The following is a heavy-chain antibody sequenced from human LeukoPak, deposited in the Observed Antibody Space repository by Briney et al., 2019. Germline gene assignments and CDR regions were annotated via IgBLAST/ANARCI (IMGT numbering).Heavy chain of an antibody. CDR1: GGTFSSYA. Sequence: ASVKVSCQASGGTFSSYAISWVRQAPGQGLEWMGWINPNSGGTNYAQKFQGRVTMTRDTSISTAYMELSRLRSDDTAVYYCASYHALFDYWGQGTLVTVSS. V-gene: IGHV1-2*02. CDR2: INPNSGGT. CDR3: ASYHALFDY. J-gene: IGHJ4*02.